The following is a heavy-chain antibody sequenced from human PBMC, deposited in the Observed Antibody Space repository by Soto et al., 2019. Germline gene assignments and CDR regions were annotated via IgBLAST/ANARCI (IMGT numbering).Heavy chain of an antibody. Sequence: QVQLVQSGAEEKKPGASVKVSCKASGYTFTSYAMHWVRQAPGQRLEWMGWINAGNVNTKYSQQFQGRVIITRDTCESTADVEMSSPGSEDSAVYYCASDRVYQQQVVRGGWCDHWGRGTLVTVAS. D-gene: IGHD6-13*01. CDR1: GYTFTSYA. J-gene: IGHJ5*02. V-gene: IGHV1-3*05. CDR2: INAGNVNT. CDR3: ASDRVYQQQVVRGGWCDH.